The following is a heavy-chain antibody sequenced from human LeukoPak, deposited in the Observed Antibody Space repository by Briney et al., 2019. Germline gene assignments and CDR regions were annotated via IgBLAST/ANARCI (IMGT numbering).Heavy chain of an antibody. Sequence: ASVKVSCKASGYTFTGYYMHWVRQAPGQGLEWMGWINPNSGGTNYAQKFQGRVTMTRGTSTRTVYMELSSLRSEDTAVYYCARVFGRQTIDYWGQGTLVTVSS. CDR2: INPNSGGT. CDR3: ARVFGRQTIDY. CDR1: GYTFTGYY. D-gene: IGHD1/OR15-1a*01. J-gene: IGHJ4*02. V-gene: IGHV1-2*02.